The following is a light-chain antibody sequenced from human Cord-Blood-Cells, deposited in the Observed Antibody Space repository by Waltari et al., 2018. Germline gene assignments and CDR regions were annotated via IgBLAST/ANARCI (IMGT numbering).Light chain of an antibody. J-gene: IGKJ2*01. Sequence: DIQMTQSPSSLSASVGDRVTITCRASQSISSYFNWYQQKPGKAPKLLIYAASSLQSGVPSRFSGSGSGKDFTLNSSSLQPEDFATYYCQQSHSTPYNFGQGTKLEIK. CDR2: AAS. V-gene: IGKV1-39*01. CDR3: QQSHSTPYN. CDR1: QSISSY.